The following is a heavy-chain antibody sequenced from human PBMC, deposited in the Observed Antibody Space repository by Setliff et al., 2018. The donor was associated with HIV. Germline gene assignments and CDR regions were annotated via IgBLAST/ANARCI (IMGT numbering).Heavy chain of an antibody. CDR2: FYETGYT. J-gene: IGHJ3*02. Sequence: PSETLSLTCTVYGGSFSGYYWGWIRQSPGKGLEWIGSFYETGYTYYNPSLKSRVIISLDTSKNHLSLKLRSVTAADTAVYCCAGDYREVVGAPAPDIWGQGTMVTVSS. CDR1: GGSFSGYY. V-gene: IGHV4-59*05. D-gene: IGHD1-26*01. CDR3: AGDYREVVGAPAPDI.